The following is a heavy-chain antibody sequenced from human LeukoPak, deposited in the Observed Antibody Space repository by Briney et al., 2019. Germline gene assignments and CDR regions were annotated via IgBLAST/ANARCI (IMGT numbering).Heavy chain of an antibody. J-gene: IGHJ4*02. Sequence: SVKVSCKASGGTFSSYAISWVRQAPGQGLEWMGRIIPILGIANYAQKFPGRVTITADKSTSTAYMELSSLRSEDTAVYYCAREVYFTMVRGPFDYWGQGTLVTVSS. CDR1: GGTFSSYA. CDR3: AREVYFTMVRGPFDY. D-gene: IGHD3-10*01. V-gene: IGHV1-69*04. CDR2: IIPILGIA.